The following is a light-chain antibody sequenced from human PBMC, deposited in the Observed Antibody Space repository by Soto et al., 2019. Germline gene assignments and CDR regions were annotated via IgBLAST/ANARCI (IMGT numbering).Light chain of an antibody. CDR2: GAS. CDR1: QSVSSGF. V-gene: IGKV3-20*01. CDR3: QQYGSSPLT. J-gene: IGKJ4*01. Sequence: IVLTQSPGTLTLSPGERATLSCRASQSVSSGFLAWYQQKPGQAPRLLIYGASNRATGIPDRFSDSGSGTDFTLTISRLEPEDFAVYYFQQYGSSPLTVGGGTKVEIK.